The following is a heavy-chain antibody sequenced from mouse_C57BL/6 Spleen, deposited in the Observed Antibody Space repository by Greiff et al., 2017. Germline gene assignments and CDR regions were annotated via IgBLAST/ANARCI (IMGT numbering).Heavy chain of an antibody. V-gene: IGHV1-69*01. CDR1: GYTFTSYW. D-gene: IGHD1-1*01. CDR2: IDPSDSYT. CDR3: ARSKDHYGSSYGYFDV. J-gene: IGHJ1*03. Sequence: QVQLQQPGAELVMPGASVKLSCKASGYTFTSYWMHWVKQRPGQGLEWIGEIDPSDSYTNYTQKFKGKSTLTVDKSSSTAYMQLSSLTSEDSAVYYCARSKDHYGSSYGYFDVWGTGTTVTVSS.